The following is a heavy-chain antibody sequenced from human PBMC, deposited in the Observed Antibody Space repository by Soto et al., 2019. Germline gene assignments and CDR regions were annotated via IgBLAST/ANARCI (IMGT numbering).Heavy chain of an antibody. CDR3: ARPRPNFGAVDS. CDR2: IHLGGTT. D-gene: IGHD3-10*01. V-gene: IGHV4-38-2*01. J-gene: IGHJ4*02. Sequence: QVQLQESGPRLVKPSETLSLTCAVSGYSITSSTFWGWIRQPPGKGLEWIGSIHLGGTTYYDPSLKSRVTLLLDTSRNEFSLKLSSVTAADTAVYYCARPRPNFGAVDSWGQGALVTVST. CDR1: GYSITSSTF.